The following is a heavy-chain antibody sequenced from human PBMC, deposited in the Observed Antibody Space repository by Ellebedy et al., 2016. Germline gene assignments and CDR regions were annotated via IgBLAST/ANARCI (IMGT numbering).Heavy chain of an antibody. J-gene: IGHJ6*02. V-gene: IGHV4-59*01. CDR3: ARELRYSGMDV. Sequence: SETLSLTXTVSGGSLSSYYWSWVRQPPGKGLEWIGYIYYSGSTNYNPSLKSRVTISVDTSKNQFSLKLSSVTAADTAVYYCARELRYSGMDVWGQGTTVTVPS. CDR1: GGSLSSYY. CDR2: IYYSGST. D-gene: IGHD2-21*01.